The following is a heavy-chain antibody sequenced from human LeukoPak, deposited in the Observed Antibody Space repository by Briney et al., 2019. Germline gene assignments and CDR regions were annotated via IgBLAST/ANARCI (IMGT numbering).Heavy chain of an antibody. CDR3: AKNLTPYYEFWSGSDY. CDR2: LSYDGSQK. CDR1: GFSFGSFG. J-gene: IGHJ4*02. V-gene: IGHV3-30*18. D-gene: IGHD3-3*01. Sequence: GGSLRFSCAASGFSFGSFGMHWVRQAPGKGLEWLAILSYDGSQKYYVDSVKGRFTISRDNSKNTLYLQMNSLRVEDTAVYFCAKNLTPYYEFWSGSDYWGQGTLVTVSS.